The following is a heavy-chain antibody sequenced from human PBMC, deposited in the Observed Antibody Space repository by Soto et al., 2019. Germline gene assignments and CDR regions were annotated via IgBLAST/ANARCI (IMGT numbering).Heavy chain of an antibody. Sequence: EVRLLESGGGLVEPGGSLRLSCVASGFTLSSYVTSWVRQAPGKGLEWVSGISAGSGSTHYADSVKGRFTISRDDSKNTLYPQKNIPRVQNPAPYYRSKGGGEYWGQGTGVNVSS. V-gene: IGHV3-23*01. CDR1: GFTLSSYV. CDR2: ISAGSGST. J-gene: IGHJ4*01. D-gene: IGHD3-16*01. CDR3: SKGGGEY.